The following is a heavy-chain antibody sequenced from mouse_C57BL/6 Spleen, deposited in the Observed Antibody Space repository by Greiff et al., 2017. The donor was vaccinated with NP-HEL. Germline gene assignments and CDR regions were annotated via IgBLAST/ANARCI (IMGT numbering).Heavy chain of an antibody. V-gene: IGHV5-6*02. CDR1: GFTFSSYG. CDR2: ISSGGSYT. D-gene: IGHD2-10*02. CDR3: ARHGYDPYYFDY. Sequence: EVKLVESGGDLVKPGGSLKLSCAASGFTFSSYGMSWVRQTPDKRLEWVATISSGGSYTYYPDSVKGRFTISRDNAKNTLYLQMSSLKSEDTAMYYCARHGYDPYYFDYWGQGTTLTVSS. J-gene: IGHJ2*01.